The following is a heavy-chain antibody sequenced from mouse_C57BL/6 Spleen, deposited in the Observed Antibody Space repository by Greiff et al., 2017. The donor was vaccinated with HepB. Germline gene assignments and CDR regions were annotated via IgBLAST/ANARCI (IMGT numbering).Heavy chain of an antibody. CDR2: IYPGDGDT. Sequence: VQLQQSGPELVKPGASVKISCKASGYAFSSSWMNWVKQRPGKGLEWIGRIYPGDGDTNYNGKFKGKATLTADKSSSTAYMQLSSLTSEDSAVYFCARIYYGYDRYFDVWGTGTTVTVSS. D-gene: IGHD2-2*01. CDR1: GYAFSSSW. J-gene: IGHJ1*03. V-gene: IGHV1-82*01. CDR3: ARIYYGYDRYFDV.